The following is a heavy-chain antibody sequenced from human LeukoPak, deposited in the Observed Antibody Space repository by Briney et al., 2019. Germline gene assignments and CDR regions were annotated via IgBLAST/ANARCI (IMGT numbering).Heavy chain of an antibody. CDR1: GFTFSSYA. V-gene: IGHV3-30*04. CDR3: ARDLGLNGNYYGMDV. Sequence: GGSLRLSCAASGFTFSSYAMHWVRQAPGKGLEWVAVISYDGSNKYYADSVKGRFTISRDNSKNTLYLQMNSLRAEDTAVYYCARDLGLNGNYYGMDVWGQGTTVTVSS. J-gene: IGHJ6*02. D-gene: IGHD1-14*01. CDR2: ISYDGSNK.